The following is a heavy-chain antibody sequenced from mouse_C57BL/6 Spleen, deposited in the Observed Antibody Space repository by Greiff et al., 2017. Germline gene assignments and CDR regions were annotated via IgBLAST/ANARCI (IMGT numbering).Heavy chain of an antibody. CDR1: GYAFSSSW. J-gene: IGHJ3*01. V-gene: IGHV1-82*01. D-gene: IGHD2-2*01. CDR3: ARFGYEAY. Sequence: QVQLQLSGPELVKPGASVKISCKASGYAFSSSWMNWVKQRPGKGLEWIGRIYPGDGDTNYNGKFKGKATLTADKSSSTAYMQLSSLTSEDSAVYFCARFGYEAYWGQGTLVTVSA. CDR2: IYPGDGDT.